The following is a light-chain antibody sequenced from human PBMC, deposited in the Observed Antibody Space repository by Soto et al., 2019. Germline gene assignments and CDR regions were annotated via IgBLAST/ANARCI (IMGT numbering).Light chain of an antibody. CDR3: QQSYITTGA. J-gene: IGKJ1*01. CDR2: DXS. CDR1: KGIVNF. Sequence: IQMTETQSSLSPFLXDRVPITFLASKGIVNFLNXXQQXXGXAPKXXXYDXSSLHRGVPSRLSGSGSGTDFTLTISSLQPEDFANYYCQQSYITTGAFGQGTKVDIK. V-gene: IGKV1-39*01.